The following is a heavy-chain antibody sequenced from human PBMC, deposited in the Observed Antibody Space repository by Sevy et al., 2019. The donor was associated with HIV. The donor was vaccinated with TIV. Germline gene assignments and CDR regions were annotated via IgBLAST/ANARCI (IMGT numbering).Heavy chain of an antibody. Sequence: GGSLILSCAASGFTFSSYAMSWVRQAPGKGLEWVSTISGSGGSAYYADSVKGRFTISRDNFKNTLYLQMNSLRAEDTAVYYCAILGTYYYDGSGYYYQVPSDYWGQGTLVTVSS. J-gene: IGHJ4*02. V-gene: IGHV3-23*01. D-gene: IGHD3-22*01. CDR3: AILGTYYYDGSGYYYQVPSDY. CDR1: GFTFSSYA. CDR2: ISGSGGSA.